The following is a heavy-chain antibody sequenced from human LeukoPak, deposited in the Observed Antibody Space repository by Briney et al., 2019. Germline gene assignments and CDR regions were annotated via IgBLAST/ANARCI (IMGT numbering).Heavy chain of an antibody. D-gene: IGHD3-10*01. J-gene: IGHJ6*03. CDR2: ISWNSGSI. CDR3: AKDSYGSGNDNYHYYMDV. Sequence: GGSLRLSCAASGFTFDDYAMHWVRQAPGKGLEWVSGISWNSGSIGYADSVKGRFAISRDNAKNSLYLQMNSLRAEDTALYYCAKDSYGSGNDNYHYYMDVWGKGTTVTVSS. V-gene: IGHV3-9*01. CDR1: GFTFDDYA.